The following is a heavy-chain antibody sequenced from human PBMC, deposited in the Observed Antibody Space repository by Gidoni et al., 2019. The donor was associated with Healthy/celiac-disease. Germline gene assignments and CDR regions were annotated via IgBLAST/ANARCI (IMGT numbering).Heavy chain of an antibody. CDR2: IYYSGST. CDR1: GGSISSGGYY. V-gene: IGHV4-31*03. J-gene: IGHJ6*02. Sequence: QVQLQESGPGLVKPSQTLSLTCTVSGGSISSGGYYWSWIRQHPGKGLEWIGYIYYSGSTYYNPSLKSRVTISVDTSKNQFSLKLSSVTAADTAVYYCARAFAEASSVLLWFGELGAYYYYYGMDVWGQGTTVTVSS. CDR3: ARAFAEASSVLLWFGELGAYYYYYGMDV. D-gene: IGHD3-10*01.